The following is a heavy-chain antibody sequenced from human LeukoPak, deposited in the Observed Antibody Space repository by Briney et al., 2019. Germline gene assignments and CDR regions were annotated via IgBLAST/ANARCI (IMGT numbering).Heavy chain of an antibody. CDR2: FDPDDGET. CDR3: ATVRPKARSGSYFHYYDYMDV. Sequence: ASVKVSCKVSGDILTDLSMHWVRQAPGKGLEWMGGFDPDDGETIYAQRFQGRVTMTEDTSTDTAYMYLSSLRSEDTAVYYCATVRPKARSGSYFHYYDYMDVWGQGTTVTVSS. CDR1: GDILTDLS. J-gene: IGHJ6*03. D-gene: IGHD1-26*01. V-gene: IGHV1-24*01.